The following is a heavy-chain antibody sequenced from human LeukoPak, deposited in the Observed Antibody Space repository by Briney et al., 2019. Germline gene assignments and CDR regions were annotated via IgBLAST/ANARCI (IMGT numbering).Heavy chain of an antibody. D-gene: IGHD3-22*01. CDR1: GFTLITYG. Sequence: GRSLRLSCAASGFTLITYGMHWVRQAPGKGLEWVALIWYDGSYKYYADSVKGRFTISRDNSKNTLYLQMNSLRAEDTAVYYCAREYYDSSDYPRQHYFDYWGQGTLVTVSS. J-gene: IGHJ4*02. CDR3: AREYYDSSDYPRQHYFDY. V-gene: IGHV3-33*01. CDR2: IWYDGSYK.